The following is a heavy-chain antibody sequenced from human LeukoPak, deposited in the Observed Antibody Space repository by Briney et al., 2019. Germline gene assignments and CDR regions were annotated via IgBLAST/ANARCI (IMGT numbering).Heavy chain of an antibody. Sequence: AGGSLRLSCAASGFIFSSHHMHWVRQPPGKGLEWVSSISYDDSFIYYGNSMKGRFTISRDNANNLLYLQMNSLRAEDTAVYYCARGTAWSPLDVDNCGQGIPVTVSS. CDR2: ISYDDSFI. V-gene: IGHV3-21*01. CDR1: GFIFSSHH. J-gene: IGHJ4*02. D-gene: IGHD2-21*02. CDR3: ARGTAWSPLDVDN.